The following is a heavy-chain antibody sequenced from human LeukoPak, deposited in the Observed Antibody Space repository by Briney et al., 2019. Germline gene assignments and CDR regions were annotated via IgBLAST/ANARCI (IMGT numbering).Heavy chain of an antibody. CDR2: IYHSGST. D-gene: IGHD3-10*01. J-gene: IGHJ4*02. Sequence: KPSGTLSLTCAVSGGSISSSNWWSWVRLPPGEGLEWIGEIYHSGSTNYNPSLKSRVTISVDKSKNQFSLKLSSVTAADTAVYYCAREAYHYGSGSSLDYWGQGTLVTVSS. CDR3: AREAYHYGSGSSLDY. CDR1: GGSISSSNW. V-gene: IGHV4-4*02.